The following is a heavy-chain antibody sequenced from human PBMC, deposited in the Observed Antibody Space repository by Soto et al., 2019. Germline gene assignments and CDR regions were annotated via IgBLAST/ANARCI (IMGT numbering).Heavy chain of an antibody. CDR1: GYTFTSYG. CDR3: ARDSSGLRYYDFWSGYYTVDNWFDP. V-gene: IGHV1-18*01. J-gene: IGHJ5*02. CDR2: ISAYNGNT. D-gene: IGHD3-3*01. Sequence: ASVKVSCKASGYTFTSYGISWVRQAPGQGHEWMGWISAYNGNTNYAQKLQGRVTMTTDTSTNTAYMELRSLRSDDTAVYYCARDSSGLRYYDFWSGYYTVDNWFDPWGQGTLVTVSS.